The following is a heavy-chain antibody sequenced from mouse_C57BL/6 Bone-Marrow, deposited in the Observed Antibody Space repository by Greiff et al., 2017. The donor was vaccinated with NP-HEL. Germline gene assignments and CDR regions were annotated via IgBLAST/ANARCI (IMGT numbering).Heavy chain of an antibody. CDR2: IWSGGST. Sequence: VQRVESGPGLVQPSQSLSITCTVSGFSLTSYGVHWVRQSPGKGLEWLGVIWSGGSTDYNAAFISRLSISKDNSKSQVFFKMNSLQADDTAIYYCARNRAAQAYYAMDYWGQGTSVTVSS. CDR1: GFSLTSYG. CDR3: ARNRAAQAYYAMDY. D-gene: IGHD3-2*02. V-gene: IGHV2-2*01. J-gene: IGHJ4*01.